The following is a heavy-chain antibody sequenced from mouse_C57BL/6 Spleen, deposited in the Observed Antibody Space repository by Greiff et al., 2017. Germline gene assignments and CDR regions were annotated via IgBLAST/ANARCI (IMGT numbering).Heavy chain of an antibody. V-gene: IGHV1-53*01. CDR2: INPSNGGT. CDR3: ASNYYGSRVYYFDY. D-gene: IGHD1-1*01. J-gene: IGHJ2*01. Sequence: QVHVKQPGTELVKPGASVKLSCKASGYTFTSYWMHWVKQRPGQGLEWIGNINPSNGGTNYNEKFKSKATLTVDKSSSTAYMQLSSLTSEDSAVYYWASNYYGSRVYYFDYWGQGTTLTVSS. CDR1: GYTFTSYW.